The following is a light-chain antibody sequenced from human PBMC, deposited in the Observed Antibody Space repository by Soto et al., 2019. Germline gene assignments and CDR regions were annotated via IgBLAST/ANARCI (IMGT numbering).Light chain of an antibody. Sequence: DIQMTQSPSSLSASVRDRVTITCRASQSISNYLNWYQQKPGRAHKILIYAASSLRSGVPSRFSGGGSGTDFTLTITSLQTEDFATYYCQQSYSSPWTFGQGTKVDIK. CDR2: AAS. J-gene: IGKJ1*01. V-gene: IGKV1-39*01. CDR3: QQSYSSPWT. CDR1: QSISNY.